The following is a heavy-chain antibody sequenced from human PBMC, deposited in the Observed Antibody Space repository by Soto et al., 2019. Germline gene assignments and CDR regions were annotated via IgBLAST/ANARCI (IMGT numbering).Heavy chain of an antibody. J-gene: IGHJ1*01. CDR2: INAGNGNT. V-gene: IGHV1-3*01. CDR3: ARHYYDSSGYSMGYFQH. CDR1: GYTFTSYA. D-gene: IGHD3-22*01. Sequence: QVQLVQSGAEVKKPGASVKVSCKASGYTFTSYAMHWVRQAPGQRLEGMGWINAGNGNTKYSQKFQGRVTITRDTSASTAYMELSSLRSEDTAVYYCARHYYDSSGYSMGYFQHWGQGTLVTVSS.